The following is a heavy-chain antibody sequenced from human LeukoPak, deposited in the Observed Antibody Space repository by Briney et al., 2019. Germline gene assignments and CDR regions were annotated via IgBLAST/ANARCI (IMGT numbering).Heavy chain of an antibody. Sequence: ASVKVSCKASGYTFTGYYMHWVRQAPGQGLEWMGWINPNSGGTNYAQKFQGRVTMTRDTSISTAYMELSRLRSDDTAVYYCARVAARPGMPYYYYGMDVWGQGTTVTVSS. D-gene: IGHD6-6*01. CDR2: INPNSGGT. CDR1: GYTFTGYY. V-gene: IGHV1-2*02. J-gene: IGHJ6*02. CDR3: ARVAARPGMPYYYYGMDV.